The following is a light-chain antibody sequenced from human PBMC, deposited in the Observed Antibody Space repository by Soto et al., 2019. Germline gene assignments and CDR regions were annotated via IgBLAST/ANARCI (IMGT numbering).Light chain of an antibody. Sequence: DIQMTQSPSSLSTSLGDSVTITCRASQGISSWLAWYQQNTGKVPKLLIYAESTLQSGVPYRFSGSGSGTDLNLTISRLQPEDVATYYCQKYNSAPLTFGGGTKVDIK. J-gene: IGKJ4*01. CDR1: QGISSW. CDR2: AES. CDR3: QKYNSAPLT. V-gene: IGKV1-27*01.